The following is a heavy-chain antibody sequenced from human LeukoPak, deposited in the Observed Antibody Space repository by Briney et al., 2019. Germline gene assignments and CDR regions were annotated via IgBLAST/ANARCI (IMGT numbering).Heavy chain of an antibody. J-gene: IGHJ4*02. CDR1: GGSISSSSYY. D-gene: IGHD2-2*01. CDR2: IYYSGST. Sequence: PSETLSLTCTVSGGSISSSSYYWGWIRQPPGKGLEWIGSIYYSGSTYYNPSLKSRVTISVDTSKNQFSLKLSSVTAADTAVYYCASGYIVVVPAAMDYWGQGTLVTVSS. V-gene: IGHV4-39*01. CDR3: ASGYIVVVPAAMDY.